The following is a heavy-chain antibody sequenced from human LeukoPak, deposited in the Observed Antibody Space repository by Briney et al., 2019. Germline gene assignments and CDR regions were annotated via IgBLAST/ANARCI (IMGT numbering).Heavy chain of an antibody. Sequence: GGSLRLSCAASGFTFSSYSMNWVRQAPGKGLEWFSSISSSSSYIYYADSVKGRFTISRDNAKNSLYLQMNSLRAEDTAVYYCARVRSGWYDDYYYYMDVWGKGTTVTVSS. CDR3: ARVRSGWYDDYYYYMDV. CDR2: ISSSSSYI. V-gene: IGHV3-21*01. D-gene: IGHD6-19*01. CDR1: GFTFSSYS. J-gene: IGHJ6*03.